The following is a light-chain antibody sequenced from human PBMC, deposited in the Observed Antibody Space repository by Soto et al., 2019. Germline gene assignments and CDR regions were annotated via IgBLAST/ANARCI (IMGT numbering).Light chain of an antibody. Sequence: EIVMTQSPATLSVSPGGSATLSCRASQHVSSNFAWYRQKPGQAPTLLIYRASTRATGIPARFSGSGSGTEFNLAISSLQSEDFAVAYCQQYNNWPYTFGQGTKLEIK. V-gene: IGKV3-15*01. CDR3: QQYNNWPYT. CDR1: QHVSSN. CDR2: RAS. J-gene: IGKJ2*01.